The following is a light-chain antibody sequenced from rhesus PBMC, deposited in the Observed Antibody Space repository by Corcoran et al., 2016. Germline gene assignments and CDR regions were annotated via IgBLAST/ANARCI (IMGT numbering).Light chain of an antibody. CDR3: LQSSNWPRT. CDR2: GAS. V-gene: IGKV3-24*04. CDR1: QSVSSY. J-gene: IGKJ1*01. Sequence: EIVMTQSPATLALSPGERATLSCRASQSVSSYLAWYQQKPGQAPRLLTYGASRMATGLPDRFSGSGSGTEFTLPISSLEPEDVGVYFCLQSSNWPRTFGQGTKVEIK.